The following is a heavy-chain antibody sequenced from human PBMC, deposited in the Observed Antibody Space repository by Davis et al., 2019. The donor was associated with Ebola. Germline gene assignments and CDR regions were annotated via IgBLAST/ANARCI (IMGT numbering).Heavy chain of an antibody. J-gene: IGHJ6*04. Sequence: AASVKVSCKASGYTFTNYYMHWVRQAPGQGLEWMGMINPNDGRTIYAQTFQGRVTVTRDTSTTTVYMELSSLRSEDTAMYYCAREGERYGYERDYGMDVWGKGTTVTVSS. CDR3: AREGERYGYERDYGMDV. V-gene: IGHV1-46*01. CDR1: GYTFTNYY. CDR2: INPNDGRT. D-gene: IGHD5-12*01.